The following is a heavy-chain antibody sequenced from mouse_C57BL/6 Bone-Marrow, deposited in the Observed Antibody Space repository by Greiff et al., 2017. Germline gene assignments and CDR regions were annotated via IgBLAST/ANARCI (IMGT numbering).Heavy chain of an antibody. CDR3: TFFSYYGSSYWYFDV. CDR2: IDPENGDP. V-gene: IGHV14-4*01. J-gene: IGHJ1*03. CDR1: GFNIKDDY. D-gene: IGHD1-1*01. Sequence: VQLKESGAELVRPGASVKLSCTASGFNIKDDYMHWVKQRPEQGLEWIGWIDPENGDPEYASKFQGKATITADTSSNTAYLQLSSLTSEDTAVYYCTFFSYYGSSYWYFDVWGTGTTVTVSS.